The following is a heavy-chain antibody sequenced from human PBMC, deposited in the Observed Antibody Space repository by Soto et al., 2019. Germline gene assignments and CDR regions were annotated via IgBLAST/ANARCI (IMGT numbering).Heavy chain of an antibody. CDR2: LYPGDSDT. V-gene: IGHV5-51*01. Sequence: GESLKISCQGSGYIFTKYWIGRVRQMSGKGLEWVGILYPGDSDTRYSPSFQGRVTISADKSINTAYLQWSSLKASDTAMYYCATRIAVAGTYGMDVWGQGTTVTVSS. D-gene: IGHD6-19*01. CDR3: ATRIAVAGTYGMDV. J-gene: IGHJ6*02. CDR1: GYIFTKYW.